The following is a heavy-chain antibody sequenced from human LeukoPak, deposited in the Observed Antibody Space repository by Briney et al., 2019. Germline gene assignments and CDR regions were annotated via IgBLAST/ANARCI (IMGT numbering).Heavy chain of an antibody. V-gene: IGHV3-21*01. CDR2: ISSSSIYI. J-gene: IGHJ6*03. Sequence: GGSLRLSCAASGFTFSTYSMNWVRQAPGKGLEWVSSISSSSIYIYYADSVKGRFTISRDNAKTSLYLQMNSLRAEDTAVYYCASPSYSSSSPLYMDVWGKGTTVTVSS. D-gene: IGHD6-6*01. CDR1: GFTFSTYS. CDR3: ASPSYSSSSPLYMDV.